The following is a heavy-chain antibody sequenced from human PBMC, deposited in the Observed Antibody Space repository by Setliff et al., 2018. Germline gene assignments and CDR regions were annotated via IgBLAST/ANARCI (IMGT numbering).Heavy chain of an antibody. Sequence: PSETLSLTCTVSGGSISSSSYYWGWIRQPPGKGLEWIGNIYHSGSTYYNPSLKSRVTISVDTSKNQFSLKLTSVTAADTTVYYCARHGLQFLEWLSAFDYWGQGTLVTVSS. D-gene: IGHD3-3*01. CDR3: ARHGLQFLEWLSAFDY. CDR1: GGSISSSSYY. V-gene: IGHV4-39*01. CDR2: IYHSGST. J-gene: IGHJ4*02.